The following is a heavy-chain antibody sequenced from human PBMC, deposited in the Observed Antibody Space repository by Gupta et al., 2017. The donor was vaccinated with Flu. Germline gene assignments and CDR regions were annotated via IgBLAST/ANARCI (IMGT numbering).Heavy chain of an antibody. CDR3: ARVPYSDYKYTAGWFVP. J-gene: IGHJ5*02. D-gene: IGHD4-17*01. V-gene: IGHV4-4*02. CDR1: GASISSNNW. CDR2: IYHSGST. Sequence: QVQLQESGPGLVKPSGTLSLTCDVSGASISSNNWWSWVRQSPGKGLEWIGEIYHSGSTNYNPSLKSRVTISTDKSKNQFSLELTTVTPADTAVYYCARVPYSDYKYTAGWFVPWGQGTLVTVTS.